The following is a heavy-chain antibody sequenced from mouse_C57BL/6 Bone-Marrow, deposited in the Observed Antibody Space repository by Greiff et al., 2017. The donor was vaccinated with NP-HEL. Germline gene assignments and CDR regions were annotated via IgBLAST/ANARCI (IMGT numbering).Heavy chain of an antibody. CDR1: GYAFSSYW. CDR2: IYPGDGDT. D-gene: IGHD1-1*01. Sequence: LEESGAELVKPGASVKISCKASGYAFSSYWMNWVKQRPGKGLEWIGQIYPGDGDTNYNGKFKGKATLTADKSSSTAYMQLSSLTSEDSAVYFCARSGFITTVVAGFDYWGQGTTLTVSS. CDR3: ARSGFITTVVAGFDY. V-gene: IGHV1-80*01. J-gene: IGHJ2*01.